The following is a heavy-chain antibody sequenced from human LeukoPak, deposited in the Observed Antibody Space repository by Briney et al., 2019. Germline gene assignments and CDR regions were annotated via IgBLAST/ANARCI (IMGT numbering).Heavy chain of an antibody. J-gene: IGHJ1*01. CDR2: IDSGST. D-gene: IGHD2-8*01. CDR3: ARHVWDIGFQQ. Sequence: SETLSLTCTVAGGSISSGNYCWGWIRQPPGNGLEGIGRIDSGSTYSNPSLKSRVIISVDTSKNQFSLKLSSVTAADTAVYYCARHVWDIGFQQWGQGTLVTVSS. CDR1: GGSISSGNYC. V-gene: IGHV4-39*01.